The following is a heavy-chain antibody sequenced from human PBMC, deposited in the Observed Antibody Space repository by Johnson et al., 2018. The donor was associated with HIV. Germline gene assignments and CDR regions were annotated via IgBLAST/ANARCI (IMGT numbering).Heavy chain of an antibody. CDR2: ISYDGSNK. J-gene: IGHJ3*02. CDR1: GFTFSSYG. D-gene: IGHD3-10*01. CDR3: ARALKTAKVEIDYYGSGSAGDAFDI. V-gene: IGHV3-30*03. Sequence: QVQLVESGGGVVQPGRSLRLSCAASGFTFSSYGMHWVRQAPGKGLEWVAVISYDGSNKYYADSVKGRFTISRANSKNTLYLQMNSLRAEATAVYYCARALKTAKVEIDYYGSGSAGDAFDIWGQGTMVTVSS.